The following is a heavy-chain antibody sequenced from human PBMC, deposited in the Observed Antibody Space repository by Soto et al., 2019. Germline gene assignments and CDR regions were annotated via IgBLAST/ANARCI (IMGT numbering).Heavy chain of an antibody. Sequence: QVQLVQSGAEVKKPGASVKVSCKASGYTFTSYGISWVRQAPGQGLEWMGWISAYNGNTNYAQKLQGRVTMTTDTSTSTAYMELRSLRSDDTAVYYCARRSGYAEIADYYYYYYMDVWGKGTTVTVSS. J-gene: IGHJ6*03. D-gene: IGHD5-12*01. V-gene: IGHV1-18*01. CDR3: ARRSGYAEIADYYYYYYMDV. CDR1: GYTFTSYG. CDR2: ISAYNGNT.